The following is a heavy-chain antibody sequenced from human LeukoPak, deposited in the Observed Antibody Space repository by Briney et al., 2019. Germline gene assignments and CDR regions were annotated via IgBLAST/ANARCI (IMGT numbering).Heavy chain of an antibody. V-gene: IGHV1-2*02. CDR1: GYTFTGYY. CDR3: ARDPAYCGGDCSPTSDY. Sequence: ASVKVSCKASGYTFTGYYMHWVRQAPGQGLEWMGWINPNSGGTNYAQKLQGRVTMTTDTSTSTAYMELRSLRSDDTAVYYCARDPAYCGGDCSPTSDYWGQGTLVTVSS. D-gene: IGHD2-21*02. J-gene: IGHJ4*02. CDR2: INPNSGGT.